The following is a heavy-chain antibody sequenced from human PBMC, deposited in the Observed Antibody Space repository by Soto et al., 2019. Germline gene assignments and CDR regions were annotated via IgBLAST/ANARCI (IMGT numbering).Heavy chain of an antibody. V-gene: IGHV3-9*01. CDR3: AKDIWYGGGSCCLSDAFDI. J-gene: IGHJ3*02. Sequence: GGSLRLSCAASGFTFDDYAMHWVRQAPGKGLEWVSGISWNSGSIGYADSVKGRFTISRDNAKNSLYLQMNSLRAEDTALYYCAKDIWYGGGSCCLSDAFDIWGQGTMVTVSS. CDR2: ISWNSGSI. CDR1: GFTFDDYA. D-gene: IGHD2-15*01.